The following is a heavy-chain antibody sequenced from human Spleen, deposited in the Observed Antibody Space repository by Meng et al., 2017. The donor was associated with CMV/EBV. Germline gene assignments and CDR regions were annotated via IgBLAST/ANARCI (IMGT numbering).Heavy chain of an antibody. V-gene: IGHV3-7*01. D-gene: IGHD2-2*01. J-gene: IGHJ6*02. Sequence: GGSLRLSCAASGFTFSTYWMNWVRQAPGKGLEWVANIKQDGSEKYYVDSVKGRFTISRDNAKNSLYLQMNSLRAEDTAVYYCARDCRSRPSCSYPYYYGMDVWGQGTTVTVSS. CDR3: ARDCRSRPSCSYPYYYGMDV. CDR1: GFTFSTYW. CDR2: IKQDGSEK.